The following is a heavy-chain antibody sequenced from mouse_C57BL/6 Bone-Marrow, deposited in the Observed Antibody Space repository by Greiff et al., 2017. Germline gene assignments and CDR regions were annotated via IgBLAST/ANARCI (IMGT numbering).Heavy chain of an antibody. D-gene: IGHD2-3*01. J-gene: IGHJ4*01. V-gene: IGHV1-55*01. CDR1: GYTFTSYW. Sequence: VQLQQPGAELVKPGASVKMSCKASGYTFTSYWITWVKQRPGQGLEWIGDIYPGSGSTNYNEKFKSKATLTVATSSSTAYMQLSSLTSEDSAVYYCARWGWLLLYAMDYWGQGTSVTVSS. CDR2: IYPGSGST. CDR3: ARWGWLLLYAMDY.